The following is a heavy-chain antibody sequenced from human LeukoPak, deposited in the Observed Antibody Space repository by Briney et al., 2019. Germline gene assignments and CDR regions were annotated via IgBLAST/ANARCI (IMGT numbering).Heavy chain of an antibody. V-gene: IGHV1-69*13. Sequence: SVKVSCKASGGTFSSYAISWVRQAPGQGLEWMGGIIPIFGTANYAQKFQGRVTITADESTSTAYMELSSLRSEDTAVYYCARGTYYYDSSGHYYGLDYFDYWGQGTLVTVSS. CDR3: ARGTYYYDSSGHYYGLDYFDY. J-gene: IGHJ4*02. CDR1: GGTFSSYA. D-gene: IGHD3-22*01. CDR2: IIPIFGTA.